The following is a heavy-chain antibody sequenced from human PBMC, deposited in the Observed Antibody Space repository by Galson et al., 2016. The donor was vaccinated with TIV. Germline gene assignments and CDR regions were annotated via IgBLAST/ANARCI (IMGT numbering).Heavy chain of an antibody. Sequence: QVQLQESGPGLVKPSETLSLTCTVSGGSLSPSYWTWIRQHPGKGLEWIGYMYYIGDTKYNTSLGSRITISVEMSTQKISLTLNSVTAADTAVYYCARDGWVSVTPYGMDVWGQGTTVTVSS. CDR2: MYYIGDT. CDR1: GGSLSPSY. CDR3: ARDGWVSVTPYGMDV. J-gene: IGHJ6*02. V-gene: IGHV4-59*01. D-gene: IGHD2-2*03.